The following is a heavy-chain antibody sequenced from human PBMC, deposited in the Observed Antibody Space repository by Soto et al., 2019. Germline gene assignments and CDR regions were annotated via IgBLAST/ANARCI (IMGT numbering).Heavy chain of an antibody. V-gene: IGHV5-51*01. D-gene: IGHD5-18*01. J-gene: IGHJ4*02. CDR3: ARQGSYSYGYGWSQLFDY. Sequence: GESLKISCKGSGYSFTSYWIGWVRQMPGKGLEWMGIIYPGDSDTRYSPSFQGQVTISADKSISTAYLQWSSLKASDTAMYYCARQGSYSYGYGWSQLFDYWGQGTLVTVSS. CDR1: GYSFTSYW. CDR2: IYPGDSDT.